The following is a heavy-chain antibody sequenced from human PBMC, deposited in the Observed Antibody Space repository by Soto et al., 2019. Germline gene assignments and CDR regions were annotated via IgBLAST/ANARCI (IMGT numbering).Heavy chain of an antibody. CDR1: GGSISSCGYY. V-gene: IGHV4-31*03. J-gene: IGHJ4*02. Sequence: SATLSLTCTVSGGSISSCGYYWSWIRQHPGKGLEWIGYIYYSGSTYYNPSLKSRVTISVDTSKNQFSLKLSSVTAADTAVYYCASAAVTGTAGLDFWGQGTQVTVSS. CDR3: ASAAVTGTAGLDF. CDR2: IYYSGST. D-gene: IGHD6-19*01.